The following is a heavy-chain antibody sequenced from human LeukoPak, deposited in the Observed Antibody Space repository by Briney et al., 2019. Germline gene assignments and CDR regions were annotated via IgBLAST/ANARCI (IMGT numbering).Heavy chain of an antibody. J-gene: IGHJ4*02. CDR3: AKDAPKLGRAVGY. Sequence: PGRSLRLSCAASGFTFSSYGMHWVRQAPGKGLEWVAVISYDGSNKYYADSVKGRFTISRDNSKNTLYLQMNSLRAEDTAVYYCAKDAPKLGRAVGYWGQGTLVTVSS. D-gene: IGHD7-27*01. V-gene: IGHV3-30*18. CDR2: ISYDGSNK. CDR1: GFTFSSYG.